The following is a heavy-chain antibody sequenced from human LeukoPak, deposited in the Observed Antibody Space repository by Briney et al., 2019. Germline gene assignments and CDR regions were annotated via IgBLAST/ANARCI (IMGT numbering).Heavy chain of an antibody. CDR1: GGTFSSYA. CDR2: IIPIFGTA. J-gene: IGHJ6*03. CDR3: ARVNPAYYYDSSGYSLTHPPYYYYYYMDV. D-gene: IGHD3-22*01. V-gene: IGHV1-69*13. Sequence: GASVKVSCKASGGTFSSYAISWVRQAPGQGLEWMGGIIPIFGTANYAQKFQGRVTITADESTSTAYMELSSLRSEDTAVYYCARVNPAYYYDSSGYSLTHPPYYYYYYMDVWGKGTTVTISS.